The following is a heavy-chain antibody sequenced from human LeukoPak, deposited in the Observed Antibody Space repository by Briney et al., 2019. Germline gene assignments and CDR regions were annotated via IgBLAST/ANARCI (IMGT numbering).Heavy chain of an antibody. J-gene: IGHJ3*02. CDR1: GFTFSSYG. D-gene: IGHD3-22*01. V-gene: IGHV3-33*01. Sequence: QPGGSLRLSCAASGFTFSSYGMHWVRQAPGKGLEWVAVIWYDGSNKYYADSVKGRFTISRDNSKNTLYLQMNSLRAEDTAVYYCASDYDSSGYEPDDAFDIWGQGTMVTVSS. CDR2: IWYDGSNK. CDR3: ASDYDSSGYEPDDAFDI.